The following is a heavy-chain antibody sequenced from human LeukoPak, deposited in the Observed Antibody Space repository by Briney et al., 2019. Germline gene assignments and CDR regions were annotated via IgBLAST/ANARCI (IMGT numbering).Heavy chain of an antibody. CDR2: IIPIFGTA. CDR1: GGTFSSYA. J-gene: IGHJ4*02. V-gene: IGHV1-69*05. CDR3: VKGQEFLEYIYDF. Sequence: SVKVSCKASGGTFSSYAISWVRQAPGQGLEWMGGIIPIFGTANYAQKFQGRVTITTDESTSTAYMELSSLRSEDTAVYFCVKGQEFLEYIYDFWGQGTLVSVSS. D-gene: IGHD3-3*01.